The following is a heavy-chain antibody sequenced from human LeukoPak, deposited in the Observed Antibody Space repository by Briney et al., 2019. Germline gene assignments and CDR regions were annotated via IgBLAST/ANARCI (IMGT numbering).Heavy chain of an antibody. CDR3: AIFIAAAGKFFDY. Sequence: PSETLSLTCTVSGGSISSSSYYWGWIRQPPGKGLEWIGSIYYSGSTYYNPSLKSRVTISVDTSKNQFSLKLSSVTAADTAVYYCAIFIAAAGKFFDYWGQGTLVTVSS. CDR2: IYYSGST. CDR1: GGSISSSSYY. J-gene: IGHJ4*02. V-gene: IGHV4-39*07. D-gene: IGHD6-13*01.